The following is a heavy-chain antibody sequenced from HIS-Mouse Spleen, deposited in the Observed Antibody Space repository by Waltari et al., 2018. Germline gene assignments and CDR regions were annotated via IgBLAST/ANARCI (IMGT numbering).Heavy chain of an antibody. Sequence: QVQLVQSGAEVKKPGASVKVSCKASGYTFTSDDINWVRQATGQGLEWMGWMNPNSGNTGYAQKFQGRVTMTRNTSISTAYMKLSSLRSEDTAVYYCARGHDYSNYFDYWGQGTLVTVSS. CDR2: MNPNSGNT. D-gene: IGHD4-4*01. V-gene: IGHV1-8*01. J-gene: IGHJ4*02. CDR1: GYTFTSDD. CDR3: ARGHDYSNYFDY.